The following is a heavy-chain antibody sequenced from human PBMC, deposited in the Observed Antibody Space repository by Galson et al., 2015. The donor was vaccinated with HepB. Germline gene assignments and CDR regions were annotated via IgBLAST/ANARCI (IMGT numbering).Heavy chain of an antibody. V-gene: IGHV3-13*01. J-gene: IGHJ5*02. CDR1: EFTFSKYD. D-gene: IGHD3-10*01. CDR3: ARATMIQGVPDS. CDR2: LEPAGET. Sequence: SLRLSCAASEFTFSKYDMHWVRQPPGKSPEWVSVLEPAGETYYTGSVKGRFTISRDDANNILSLQMNNLRVGDTAVYYCARATMIQGVPDSWGQGTLVTVSS.